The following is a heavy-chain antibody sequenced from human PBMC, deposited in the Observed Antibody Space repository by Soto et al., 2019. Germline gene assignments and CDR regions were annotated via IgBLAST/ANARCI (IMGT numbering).Heavy chain of an antibody. V-gene: IGHV4-31*03. Sequence: PSETLSLTCTVSGGPISSGGYYWSWIRQHPGKGLEWIGYIFYSGSTYYNPSLKGRVTISVDTSKNQSSLKLSSATATDTAVYFRARDQRVVVTADNWFDPWGQGILVTVSS. D-gene: IGHD2-21*02. J-gene: IGHJ5*02. CDR1: GGPISSGGYY. CDR2: IFYSGST. CDR3: ARDQRVVVTADNWFDP.